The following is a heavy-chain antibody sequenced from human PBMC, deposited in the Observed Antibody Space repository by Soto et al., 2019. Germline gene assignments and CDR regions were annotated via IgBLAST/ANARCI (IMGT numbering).Heavy chain of an antibody. CDR2: ISYDGSDK. V-gene: IGHV3-30-3*02. Sequence: GGSLRLSCAASGFTFSIYAMHWVHQAPGKGLEWVALISYDGSDKDYADSVKGRFTISRDNSKSTLYLQMNSLRAEDTAVYYCGKGRSYYYYYGVDVWGQGTTVTVSS. CDR1: GFTFSIYA. J-gene: IGHJ6*02. CDR3: GKGRSYYYYYGVDV. D-gene: IGHD1-26*01.